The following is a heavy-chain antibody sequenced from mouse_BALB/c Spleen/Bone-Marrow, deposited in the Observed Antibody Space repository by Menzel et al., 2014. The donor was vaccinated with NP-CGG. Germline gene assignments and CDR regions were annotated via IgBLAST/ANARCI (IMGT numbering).Heavy chain of an antibody. Sequence: VQLQQSGAELVKPGASVKLSCKASGYTFTSYWMHWVKQRHGQGLEWIGEIDPSDSYTNYNQKFKGKATLTADKSSSTAFIQLSDLLSGASAVYYCAGWCARAMFWFAYWGQGTLVTVSA. V-gene: IGHV1-69*02. CDR1: GYTFTSYW. D-gene: IGHD3-1*01. CDR3: AGWCARAMFWFAY. J-gene: IGHJ3*01. CDR2: IDPSDSYT.